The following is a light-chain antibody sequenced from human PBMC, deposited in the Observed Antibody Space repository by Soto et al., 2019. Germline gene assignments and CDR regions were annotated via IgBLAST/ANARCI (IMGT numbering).Light chain of an antibody. CDR3: QQSYSTPYT. Sequence: DIQLTQSPSSLSASVGDRVIITCRASQSINRYLNWYQQKPGKAPKLLIYSASSLQSGVPSRFSGSGSGTDVTLTIGSLQPEDFATYFCQQSYSTPYTFGQGTKLDFK. CDR1: QSINRY. V-gene: IGKV1-39*01. J-gene: IGKJ2*01. CDR2: SAS.